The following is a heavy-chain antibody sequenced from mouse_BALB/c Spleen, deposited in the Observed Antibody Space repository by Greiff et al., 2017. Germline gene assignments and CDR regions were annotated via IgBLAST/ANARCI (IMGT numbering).Heavy chain of an antibody. V-gene: IGHV5-17*02. CDR3: ARAGFAY. CDR2: ISSGSSTI. J-gene: IGHJ3*01. CDR1: GFTFSSFG. Sequence: DVHLVESGGGLVQPGGSRKLSCAASGFTFSSFGMHWVRQAPEKGLEWVAYISSGSSTIYYADTVKGRFTISRDNPKNTLFLQMTSLRSEDTAMYYCARAGFAYWGQGTLVTVSA.